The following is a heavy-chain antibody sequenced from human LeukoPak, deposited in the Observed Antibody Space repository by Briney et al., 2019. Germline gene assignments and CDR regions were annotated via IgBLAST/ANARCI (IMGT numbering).Heavy chain of an antibody. CDR2: IYYSGST. V-gene: IGHV4-4*02. CDR1: GGSISSSNW. Sequence: SETLSLTCAVSGGSISSSNWWSWIRQPPGKGLEWIGSIYYSGSTYYNPSLKSRVTTSVDTSKNQFSLKLSSVTAADTAVYYCARDVEPDAFDIWGQGTMVTVSS. D-gene: IGHD1-14*01. J-gene: IGHJ3*02. CDR3: ARDVEPDAFDI.